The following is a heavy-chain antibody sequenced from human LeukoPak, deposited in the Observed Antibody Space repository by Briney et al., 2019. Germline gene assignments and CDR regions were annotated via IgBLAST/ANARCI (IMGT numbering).Heavy chain of an antibody. D-gene: IGHD3-9*01. J-gene: IGHJ6*02. CDR2: FDPEDGET. CDR1: GYTLTELS. CDR3: ATIGILTGYYYYGMDV. Sequence: ASVKVSCKVSGYTLTELSMHWVRQAPGKGHEWMGGFDPEDGETIYAQKFQGRVTMTEDTSTDTAYMELSSLRSEDTAVYYCATIGILTGYYYYGMDVWGQGTTVTVSS. V-gene: IGHV1-24*01.